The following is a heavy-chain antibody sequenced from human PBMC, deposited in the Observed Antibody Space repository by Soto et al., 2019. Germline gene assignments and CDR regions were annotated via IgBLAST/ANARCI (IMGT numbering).Heavy chain of an antibody. CDR1: GGYISRYY. CDR2: LYNTGST. V-gene: IGHV4-59*01. CDR3: DRHLWGYCGTDCYPMEV. D-gene: IGHD2-21*02. J-gene: IGHJ6*02. Sequence: SETLSLPCTVSGGYISRYYWSWIRQPPGKGLEWIGYLYNTGSTIYNPSLKSRVTISVETSKNQLSLKLNSVTDEDTAVYYCDRHLWGYCGTDCYPMEVWGPGTTV.